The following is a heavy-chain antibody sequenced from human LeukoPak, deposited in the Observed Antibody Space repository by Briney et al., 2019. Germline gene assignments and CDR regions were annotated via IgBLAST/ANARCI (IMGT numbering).Heavy chain of an antibody. CDR2: IYYSGST. J-gene: IGHJ6*03. V-gene: IGHV4-59*01. Sequence: PSETLSLTCTVSGGTISSYYWSWIRQPPGKGLEWIGYIYYSGSTNYNPSLKSRVTISVDTSKNQFSLKLSSVTAADTAVYYCAREGYCSSTSCYYMDVWGKGTTVTVSS. D-gene: IGHD2-2*01. CDR1: GGTISSYY. CDR3: AREGYCSSTSCYYMDV.